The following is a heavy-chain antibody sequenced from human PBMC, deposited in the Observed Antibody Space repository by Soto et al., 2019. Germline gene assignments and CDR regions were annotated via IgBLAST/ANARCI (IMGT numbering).Heavy chain of an antibody. CDR3: TREVQPGVRREYDY. D-gene: IGHD1-1*01. V-gene: IGHV3-21*01. J-gene: IGHJ4*02. Sequence: EAHLVESGGGLVKPGGSLRLSCEAPPFTFGTPPMNWVRQPPGKGLEWVSSIDSGGSRTFYADTVKGRFTISRDNAKNSLFLQMNSLRAEDTAVYFCTREVQPGVRREYDYWGQGTLVTVSS. CDR2: IDSGGSRT. CDR1: PFTFGTPP.